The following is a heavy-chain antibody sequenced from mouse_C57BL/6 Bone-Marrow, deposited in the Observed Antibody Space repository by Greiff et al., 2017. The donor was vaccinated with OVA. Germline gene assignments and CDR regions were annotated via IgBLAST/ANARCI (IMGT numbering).Heavy chain of an antibody. V-gene: IGHV1-81*01. J-gene: IGHJ4*01. Sequence: QVHVKQSGAELARPGASVKLSCKASGYTFTSYGISWVKQRTGQGLEWIGEIYPRSGNTYYNEKFKGKATLTADKSSSTAYMELRSLTSEDSAVYFCARGRDGYYEGYAMDYWGQGTSVTVSS. D-gene: IGHD2-3*01. CDR2: IYPRSGNT. CDR3: ARGRDGYYEGYAMDY. CDR1: GYTFTSYG.